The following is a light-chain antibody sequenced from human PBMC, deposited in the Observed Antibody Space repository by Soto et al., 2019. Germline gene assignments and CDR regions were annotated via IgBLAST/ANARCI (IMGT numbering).Light chain of an antibody. CDR2: EVS. J-gene: IGLJ2*01. CDR1: RSDVGGYNY. V-gene: IGLV2-8*01. CDR3: SSYAGSSNLV. Sequence: QSVLTQPPSPSGSPGQSVTISCTGTRSDVGGYNYVSWYQQHPGKAPKLMIYEVSKRPSGVPDRFSGSKSGNTASLTVSGLQAEDEADYYCSSYAGSSNLVFGGGTQLTVL.